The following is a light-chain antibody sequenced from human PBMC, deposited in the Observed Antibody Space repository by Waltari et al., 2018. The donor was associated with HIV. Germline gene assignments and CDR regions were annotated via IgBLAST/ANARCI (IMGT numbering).Light chain of an antibody. CDR3: QEYGTSIT. CDR2: DVS. CDR1: LTVSNNF. J-gene: IGKJ4*01. V-gene: IGKV3-20*01. Sequence: ENVLTQSPGALSLSPGERATLSCRASLTVSNNFLAWYQQKRGQAPRLLIYDVSIRASAIPDRFSGSGSETDFTLTISRLEPDDSAVYYCQEYGTSITFGGGTKVEIK.